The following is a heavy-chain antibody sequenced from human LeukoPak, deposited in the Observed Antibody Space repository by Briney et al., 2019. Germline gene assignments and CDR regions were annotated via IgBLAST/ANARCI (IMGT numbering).Heavy chain of an antibody. CDR2: ISGSGGST. Sequence: GGSLRLSCAASGFTFSSYAMSWVRQAPGKGLEWVSAISGSGGSTYYADSVKGRFTISGDNSKNALYLQMNSLRAEDTAVYYCAKDLGYSGYFGYWGQGTLVTVSS. CDR1: GFTFSSYA. V-gene: IGHV3-23*01. J-gene: IGHJ4*02. CDR3: AKDLGYSGYFGY. D-gene: IGHD5-12*01.